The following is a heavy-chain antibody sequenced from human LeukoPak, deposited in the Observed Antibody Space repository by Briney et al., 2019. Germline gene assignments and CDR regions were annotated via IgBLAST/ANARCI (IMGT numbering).Heavy chain of an antibody. D-gene: IGHD5-18*01. J-gene: IGHJ4*02. Sequence: GGSLRLSCAASGFTFSSFSMNWVRQAPGKGLEWVSSISSSSSYIYYADSVKGRYTISRDNAKNSLYLQMNSLRADDTAVYYCARESSPGYSYGYPLAYWGQGTLVTVSS. V-gene: IGHV3-21*01. CDR1: GFTFSSFS. CDR3: ARESSPGYSYGYPLAY. CDR2: ISSSSSYI.